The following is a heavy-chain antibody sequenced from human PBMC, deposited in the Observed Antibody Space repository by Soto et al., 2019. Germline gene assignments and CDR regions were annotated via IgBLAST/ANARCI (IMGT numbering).Heavy chain of an antibody. V-gene: IGHV3-33*01. D-gene: IGHD6-19*01. J-gene: IGHJ6*02. CDR1: GFTFSSYG. Sequence: PGGSLRLSCAASGFTFSSYGMHWVRQAPGKGLEWVAFIWYDGSNEYYTDSVKGRFTISRDNSKNTLYLQMNSLRAEDTAVYYCARGGEAVSGYFYYNGMDVWGQGTTVTVSS. CDR2: IWYDGSNE. CDR3: ARGGEAVSGYFYYNGMDV.